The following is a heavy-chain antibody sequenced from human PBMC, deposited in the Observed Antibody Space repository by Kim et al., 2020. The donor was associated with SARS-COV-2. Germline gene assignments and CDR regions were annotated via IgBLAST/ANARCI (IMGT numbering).Heavy chain of an antibody. J-gene: IGHJ4*02. CDR2: ISYDGSNK. D-gene: IGHD3-22*01. CDR1: GFTFSSYG. V-gene: IGHV3-30*03. CDR3: ARSLRFDSTYFFDY. Sequence: GGSLRLSCAASGFTFSSYGFHWVRQAPGKGLEWVAVISYDGSNKYYADSVRGRFIISRDNSKNTLYLRLNSLTAEDTAVYYCARSLRFDSTYFFDYWGQGTLLTVSS.